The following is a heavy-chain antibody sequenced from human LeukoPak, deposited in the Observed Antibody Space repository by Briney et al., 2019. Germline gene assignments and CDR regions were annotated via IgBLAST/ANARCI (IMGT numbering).Heavy chain of an antibody. CDR1: GYTFTSYG. CDR2: ISAYNGNT. V-gene: IGHV1-18*01. CDR3: ERVKFIVDYYDSSGYSRPNWFDP. J-gene: IGHJ5*02. Sequence: ASVKVSCKASGYTFTSYGISWVRQAPGQGLEWMGWISAYNGNTNYAQKLQGRVTMTTDTSTSTAYMELRSLRSDDTAVYYCERVKFIVDYYDSSGYSRPNWFDPWGQGTLATVSS. D-gene: IGHD3-22*01.